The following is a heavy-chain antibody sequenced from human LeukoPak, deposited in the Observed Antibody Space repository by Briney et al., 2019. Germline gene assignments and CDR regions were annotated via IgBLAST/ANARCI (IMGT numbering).Heavy chain of an antibody. CDR1: GGSISSGSYY. J-gene: IGHJ4*02. Sequence: PSETLSLTCTVSGGSISSGSYYWSWIRQPAGKGLEWIGRIYTSGSTNYNPSLKGRVTISVDTSKNQFSLKLSSVTAADTAVSYCASTLWFGELNGPFDYWGQGTLVTVSS. D-gene: IGHD3-10*01. CDR2: IYTSGST. CDR3: ASTLWFGELNGPFDY. V-gene: IGHV4-61*02.